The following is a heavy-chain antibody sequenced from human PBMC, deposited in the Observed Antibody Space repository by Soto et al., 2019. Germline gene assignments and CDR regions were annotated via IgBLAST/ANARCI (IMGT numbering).Heavy chain of an antibody. D-gene: IGHD6-19*01. J-gene: IGHJ6*02. V-gene: IGHV4-4*02. CDR2: IYHSGST. CDR3: ARDNAPLSIAVAGTDYYYGMDV. Sequence: PSATLSLTCAVSGGSISSSNWWSWVRQPPGKGLEWIGEIYHSGSTNYNPSLKSRVTISVDKSKNHFSLKLSSVTAADTAVYYCARDNAPLSIAVAGTDYYYGMDVWGQGTTVTVSS. CDR1: GGSISSSNW.